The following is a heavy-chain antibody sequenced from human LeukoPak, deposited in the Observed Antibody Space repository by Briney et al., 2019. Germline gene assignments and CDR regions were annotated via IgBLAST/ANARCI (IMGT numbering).Heavy chain of an antibody. V-gene: IGHV4-34*01. J-gene: IGHJ4*02. CDR3: ARESAEGFDY. CDR1: GGSFSGYY. Sequence: PSETLSLTCAVYGGSFSGYYWSWIRQPPGKGLEWIGEINHSGSTNYNPSLKSRVTISVDTSKNQFSLKLSSVTAADTAVYYCARESAEGFDYWGQGTLVTVSS. CDR2: INHSGST.